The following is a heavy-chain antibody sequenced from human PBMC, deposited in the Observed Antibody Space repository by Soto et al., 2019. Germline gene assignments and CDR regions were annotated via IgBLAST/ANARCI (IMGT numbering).Heavy chain of an antibody. V-gene: IGHV4-39*01. CDR1: GGSISSSSSY. Sequence: QLQLQESGPGLVKPSETLSLTCTVSGGSISSSSSYWGWIRQPPGKGLEWIGSIYYSGSTYYNPSLKSRVTISVDTSKNQFSMKLNSVTAADTAVYYCASRGLVGATTFDYWGQGTLVTVYS. CDR2: IYYSGST. D-gene: IGHD1-26*01. CDR3: ASRGLVGATTFDY. J-gene: IGHJ4*02.